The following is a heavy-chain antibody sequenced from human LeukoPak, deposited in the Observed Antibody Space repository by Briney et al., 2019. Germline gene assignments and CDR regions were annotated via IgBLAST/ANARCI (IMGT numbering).Heavy chain of an antibody. J-gene: IGHJ4*02. CDR2: ISYDGSNK. V-gene: IGHV3-30*18. CDR1: GFTFSSYG. D-gene: IGHD3-9*01. CDR3: AKPLPGYILTGYPEIVY. Sequence: GGSLRLSCAASGFTFSSYGMHWVRQAPGKGLEWVAVISYDGSNKYYADSVKGRFTISRDNSKNTLYLQMNSLRAEDTAVYYCAKPLPGYILTGYPEIVYWGQGTLVTVSS.